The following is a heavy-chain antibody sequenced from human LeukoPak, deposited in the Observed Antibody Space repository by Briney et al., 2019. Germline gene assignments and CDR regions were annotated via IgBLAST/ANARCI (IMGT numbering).Heavy chain of an antibody. Sequence: SVKVSCKASGGTFSSYAISWVRQAPGQGLEWMGGIIPMFGTANNARKFQGRVTITTDESTTTVYMELSSLRSGDTAVYYCARGIITGNNPTRYYMDVWGTGTTVTVSS. CDR3: ARGIITGNNPTRYYMDV. CDR2: IIPMFGTA. J-gene: IGHJ6*03. D-gene: IGHD1-1*01. CDR1: GGTFSSYA. V-gene: IGHV1-69*05.